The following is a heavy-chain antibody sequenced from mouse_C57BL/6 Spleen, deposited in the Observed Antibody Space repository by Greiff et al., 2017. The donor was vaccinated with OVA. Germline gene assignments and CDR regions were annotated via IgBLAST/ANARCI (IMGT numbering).Heavy chain of an antibody. CDR1: GFSLTSYG. D-gene: IGHD1-1*01. V-gene: IGHV2-2*01. Sequence: VQGVESGPGLVQPSQRLSITCTVSGFSLTSYGVHWVRQSPGKGLEWLGVIWSGGSTDYNAAFISRLSISKDNSKSQVFFKMNSLQADDTAIYYCARKISLITTVDAMDYWGQGTSVTVSS. J-gene: IGHJ4*01. CDR3: ARKISLITTVDAMDY. CDR2: IWSGGST.